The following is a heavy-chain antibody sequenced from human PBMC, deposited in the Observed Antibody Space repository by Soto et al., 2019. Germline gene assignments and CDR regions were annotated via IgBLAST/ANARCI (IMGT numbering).Heavy chain of an antibody. V-gene: IGHV1-8*01. CDR1: GYTFTSYD. D-gene: IGHD3-10*01. CDR3: ARGRELWFGELLPNY. Sequence: GASVKVSCKASGYTFTSYDINWVRQATGQGLEWMGWMNPNSGNTGYAQKFQGRVTMTRNTSISTAYMELSSLRSEDTAVYYCARGRELWFGELLPNYWGQGTLVTVPQ. J-gene: IGHJ4*02. CDR2: MNPNSGNT.